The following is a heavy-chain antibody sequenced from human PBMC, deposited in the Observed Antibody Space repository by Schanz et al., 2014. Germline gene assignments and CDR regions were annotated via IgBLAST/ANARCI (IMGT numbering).Heavy chain of an antibody. V-gene: IGHV1-3*01. CDR2: INAANGNT. Sequence: QVQLVQSGDEVKKPGASVKVSCKASGYSFISHAIHWVRQAPGQRLEWMGWINAANGNTRYSQKFQGRVTMTTDTSTSTAYIELHILTSEDTAVYYCARGRTFDYWGQGSLVTVSS. J-gene: IGHJ4*02. CDR1: GYSFISHA. CDR3: ARGRTFDY.